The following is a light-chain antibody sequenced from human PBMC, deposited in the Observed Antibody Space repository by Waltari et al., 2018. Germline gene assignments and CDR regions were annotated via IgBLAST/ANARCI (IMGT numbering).Light chain of an antibody. J-gene: IGKJ2*01. CDR1: KDIRKN. Sequence: IQMTQSPSSLSASIGDRVTITCRASKDIRKNLSWFQERPGKSHKLLIYDASSLEAGSPSRLSGPGSGTDFSLTLSSLQPDDSATYSCQHSNNLPYTVSRGTKLQIK. V-gene: IGKV1-33*01. CDR3: QHSNNLPYT. CDR2: DAS.